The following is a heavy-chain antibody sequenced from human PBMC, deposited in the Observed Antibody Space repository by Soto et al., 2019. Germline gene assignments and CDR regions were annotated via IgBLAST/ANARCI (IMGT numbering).Heavy chain of an antibody. V-gene: IGHV3-48*02. CDR1: GFTFSSYS. Sequence: GGSLRLSCAASGFTFSSYSMNWVRQAPGKGLEWVSYISSSSSTIYYADSVKGRFTISRDNAKNSLYLQMNSLRDEDTAVYYCARCLGGSYPPYDYYGMDVWGQGTTVTVSS. CDR3: ARCLGGSYPPYDYYGMDV. D-gene: IGHD1-26*01. CDR2: ISSSSSTI. J-gene: IGHJ6*02.